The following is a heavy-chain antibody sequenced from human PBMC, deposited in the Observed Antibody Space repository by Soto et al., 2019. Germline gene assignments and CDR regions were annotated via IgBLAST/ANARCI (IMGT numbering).Heavy chain of an antibody. V-gene: IGHV3-33*01. J-gene: IGHJ4*02. D-gene: IGHD5-12*01. CDR3: ARALYSGYDLGPQIFDY. CDR2: IWYDGSNK. Sequence: PGGSLRLSCAASGFTFSIYGMQWVRHAPGKGLEWVAVIWYDGSNKYYADSVKGRFTISRDNSKNTLYLQMNSLRAEDTAVYYCARALYSGYDLGPQIFDYWGQGTLVTVPQ. CDR1: GFTFSIYG.